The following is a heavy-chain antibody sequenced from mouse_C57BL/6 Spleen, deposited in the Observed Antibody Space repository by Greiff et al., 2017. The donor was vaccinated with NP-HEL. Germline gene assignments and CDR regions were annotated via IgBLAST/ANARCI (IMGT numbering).Heavy chain of an antibody. CDR3: ARIPICYYGSSYVDD. Sequence: QVHVKQPGAELVKPGASVKLSCKASGYTFTSYWMPWVKQRPGQGLEWIGMIHPNSGSTNYNEKFKSKATLTVDKSSSTAYMQLSSLTSEDSAVYYCARIPICYYGSSYVDDWGQGTTLTVSS. V-gene: IGHV1-64*01. J-gene: IGHJ2*01. D-gene: IGHD1-1*01. CDR2: IHPNSGST. CDR1: GYTFTSYW.